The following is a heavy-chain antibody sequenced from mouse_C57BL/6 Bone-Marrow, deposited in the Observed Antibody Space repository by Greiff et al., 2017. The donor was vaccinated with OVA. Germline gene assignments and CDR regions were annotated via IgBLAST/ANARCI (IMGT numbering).Heavy chain of an antibody. CDR3: ARSESLRDYFDY. CDR2: IYPGSGNI. J-gene: IGHJ2*01. CDR1: GYTFTDYY. V-gene: IGHV1-76*01. Sequence: VQLQQSGAELVRPGASVKLSCKASGYTFTDYYISWVKQRPGQGLEWMARIYPGSGNIYYNEKLKGKATLDAEKSHSTTYMQLSRLTSDDSAVYFCARSESLRDYFDYWGQGTTLAVSS.